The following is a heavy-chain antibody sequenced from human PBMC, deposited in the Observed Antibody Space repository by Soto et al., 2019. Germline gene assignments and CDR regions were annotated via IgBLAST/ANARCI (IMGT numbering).Heavy chain of an antibody. Sequence: EVQLVESGGGLVQPGGSLRLSCAASGFTFSSYWMSWVRQAPGKGLEWVANIKQDGSEKYYVDSVKGRFTISRDNAKNSLYLQMSSLRAEDTAVYYCARDYGGNEFDYWGQGTLVTVSS. D-gene: IGHD4-17*01. CDR1: GFTFSSYW. CDR2: IKQDGSEK. J-gene: IGHJ4*02. CDR3: ARDYGGNEFDY. V-gene: IGHV3-7*01.